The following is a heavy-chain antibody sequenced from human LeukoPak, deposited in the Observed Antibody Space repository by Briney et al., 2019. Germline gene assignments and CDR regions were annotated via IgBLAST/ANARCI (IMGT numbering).Heavy chain of an antibody. CDR2: INCNSGGT. CDR1: GYTFAGYF. D-gene: IGHD1-26*01. CDR3: SRDLTSTPNWEFDY. V-gene: IGHV1-2*06. J-gene: IGHJ4*02. Sequence: ASVKVSCKASGYTFAGYFIHWVRQAPGQGLGWVGRINCNSGGTEFAQKFQGRVTMTRDTSICTAYVEVSRLKSDDTAVYFCSRDLTSTPNWEFDYWGQGTLVTVSS.